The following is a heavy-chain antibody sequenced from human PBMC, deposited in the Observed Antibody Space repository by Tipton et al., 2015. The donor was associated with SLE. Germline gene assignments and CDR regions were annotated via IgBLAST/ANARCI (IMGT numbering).Heavy chain of an antibody. CDR1: GASVSSHY. Sequence: TLSLTCTVSGASVSSHYWTWIRQSPGKGLEWIGYVYDSGTSKSGNTNESPSLKSRVTMSVDRSKNQISLRLMSLTAADTAVYYCARARSEDTFWSDYSYYYYYMDVWGRGTTVTVSS. CDR2: VYDSGTSKSGNT. CDR3: ARARSEDTFWSDYSYYYYYMDV. V-gene: IGHV4-59*02. D-gene: IGHD3-3*01. J-gene: IGHJ6*03.